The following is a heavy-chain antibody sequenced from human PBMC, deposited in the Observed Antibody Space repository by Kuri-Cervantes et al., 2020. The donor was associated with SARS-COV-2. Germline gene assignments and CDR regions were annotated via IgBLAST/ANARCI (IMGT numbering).Heavy chain of an antibody. CDR3: ARDHVRRTRYGYYYYGMDV. D-gene: IGHD3-9*01. Sequence: GESLKIPCEASGFAFSSHPMSWVRQAPGKGLEWVSGINWNGGSTGYADSVKGRFTISRDNAKNSLYLQMNSLRAEDTALYYCARDHVRRTRYGYYYYGMDVWGQGTTVTVSS. J-gene: IGHJ6*02. V-gene: IGHV3-20*04. CDR2: INWNGGST. CDR1: GFAFSSHP.